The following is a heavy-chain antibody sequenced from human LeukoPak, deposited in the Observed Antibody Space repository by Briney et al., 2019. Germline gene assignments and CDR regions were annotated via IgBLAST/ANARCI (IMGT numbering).Heavy chain of an antibody. J-gene: IGHJ4*02. V-gene: IGHV3-74*01. D-gene: IGHD3-3*01. CDR2: INTDESST. Sequence: GGSLRLSCAASGFTFSSYWMHWVRQAPGKGLVWVSRINTDESSTSYADSVKGRFTISRDNAKNSLYLQMNSLRAEDTAVYYCARGNRGLRFLEWFLDYWGQGTLVTVSS. CDR1: GFTFSSYW. CDR3: ARGNRGLRFLEWFLDY.